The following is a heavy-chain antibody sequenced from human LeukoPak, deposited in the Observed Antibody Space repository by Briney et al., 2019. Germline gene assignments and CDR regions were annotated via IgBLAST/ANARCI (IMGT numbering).Heavy chain of an antibody. CDR1: GGSISSYY. CDR3: ARGGNYYISGSYYAFDP. V-gene: IGHV4-59*01. D-gene: IGHD3-10*01. Sequence: PSETLSLTCTVSGGSISSYYWSWIRQPPGKGLEWIGYIYYSGSTNYNPSLKSRVTISVDTSKNQFSLKLSSVTAADTAMYYCARGGNYYISGSYYAFDPWGQGTLVTVSS. J-gene: IGHJ5*02. CDR2: IYYSGST.